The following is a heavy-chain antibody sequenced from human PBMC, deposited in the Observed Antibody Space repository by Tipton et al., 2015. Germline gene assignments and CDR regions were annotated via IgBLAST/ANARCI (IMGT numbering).Heavy chain of an antibody. Sequence: TLSLTCTVSSDSINKYYWSWIRQPPGKELQWIGYIQYSGGTNYNPSLESRVSMSVDTSKTQFSLEMRSVTATDTAVYYCARERENSYGSFDYWGQGTLVTVSS. CDR1: SDSINKYY. CDR3: ARERENSYGSFDY. V-gene: IGHV4-59*01. D-gene: IGHD5-18*01. CDR2: IQYSGGT. J-gene: IGHJ4*02.